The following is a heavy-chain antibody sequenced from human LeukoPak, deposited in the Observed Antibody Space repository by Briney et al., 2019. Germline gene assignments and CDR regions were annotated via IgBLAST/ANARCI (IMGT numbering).Heavy chain of an antibody. CDR3: AREGSYGDYSTLDY. Sequence: GASVKVSCKTSGYTFSSYAITWLRQTPGQGLERMGWIRPYNDDTNYAQNFQARVAMTADTSTKTVYMELRSLTSDDTAVYFCAREGSYGDYSTLDYWGQGTLVTVSS. CDR1: GYTFSSYA. D-gene: IGHD4-17*01. V-gene: IGHV1-18*04. CDR2: IRPYNDDT. J-gene: IGHJ4*02.